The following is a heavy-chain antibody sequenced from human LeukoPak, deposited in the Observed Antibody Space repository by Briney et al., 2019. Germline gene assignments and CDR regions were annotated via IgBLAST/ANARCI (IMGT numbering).Heavy chain of an antibody. J-gene: IGHJ4*02. D-gene: IGHD2-15*01. V-gene: IGHV3-23*01. Sequence: GGSLRLSCAASGFTFSSYAMSWVRQAPGKGLEWVSSISGSSGSGGSTHYADSVKGRVTISRDNSKNTLSLQMNSLRAEDTAAYYCAKSGLNRFDYWGQGTLVTVSS. CDR3: AKSGLNRFDY. CDR1: GFTFSSYA. CDR2: ISGSSGSGGST.